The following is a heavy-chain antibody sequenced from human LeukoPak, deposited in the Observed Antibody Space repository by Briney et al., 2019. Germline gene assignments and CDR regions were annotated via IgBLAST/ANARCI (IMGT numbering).Heavy chain of an antibody. V-gene: IGHV3-21*01. D-gene: IGHD6-13*01. Sequence: GGSLRLSCAASGFTFSTYSMNWVRQAPGKGLEWVSSISSSSSYIYYADSVKGRFTISRDNAKNSLYLQMNSLRAEDTAVYYCARDQAAAFDYWGQGTLVTVSS. CDR2: ISSSSSYI. J-gene: IGHJ4*02. CDR3: ARDQAAAFDY. CDR1: GFTFSTYS.